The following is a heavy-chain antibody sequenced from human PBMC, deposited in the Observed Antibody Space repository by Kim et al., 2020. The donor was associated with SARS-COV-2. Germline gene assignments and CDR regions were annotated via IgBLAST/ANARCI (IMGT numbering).Heavy chain of an antibody. Sequence: GGSLRLSCAASGFTFSGSAMHWVRQASGKGLEWVGRIRSRANSYATAYAASVKGRFTISRDDSKTTAYLQMNSQKTEDTAVYYCTRVPGTTVAFWDTFDFWGQGTMVTGSS. J-gene: IGHJ3*01. D-gene: IGHD1-1*01. CDR3: TRVPGTTVAFWDTFDF. CDR1: GFTFSGSA. V-gene: IGHV3-73*01. CDR2: IRSRANSYAT.